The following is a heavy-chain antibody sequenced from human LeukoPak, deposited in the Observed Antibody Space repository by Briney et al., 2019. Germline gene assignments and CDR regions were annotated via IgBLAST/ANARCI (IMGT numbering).Heavy chain of an antibody. CDR2: ISTSSSYI. CDR3: AKSAGNVLTGDYCHFDD. CDR1: GFTFSGYS. J-gene: IGHJ4*02. V-gene: IGHV3-21*01. D-gene: IGHD3-9*01. Sequence: GGSLRLSCAGSGFTFSGYSMNWVRQTPGKGLEWVSSISTSSSYIYYVDSVKGRFTISRDNAKKSMYLHMNSLRAEDTAVYYCAKSAGNVLTGDYCHFDDWGQGTLVTVSS.